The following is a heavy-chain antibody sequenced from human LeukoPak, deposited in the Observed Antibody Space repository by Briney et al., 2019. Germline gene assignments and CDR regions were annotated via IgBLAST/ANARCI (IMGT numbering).Heavy chain of an antibody. Sequence: SETLSLTCTVSGGSFSSYYWSWIRKPPGKGLEWIGYIYTSGSTYYNPSLESRVTISVDTSKNQFSLRLSSVTAADTALYYCAKTDHYYYYMDVWGKGTTVTVSS. D-gene: IGHD1-1*01. J-gene: IGHJ6*03. V-gene: IGHV4-4*09. CDR3: AKTDHYYYYMDV. CDR1: GGSFSSYY. CDR2: IYTSGST.